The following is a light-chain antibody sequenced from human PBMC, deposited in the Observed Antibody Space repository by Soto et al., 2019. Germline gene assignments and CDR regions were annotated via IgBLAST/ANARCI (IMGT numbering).Light chain of an antibody. Sequence: IQLTQSPSSLSASVGDRVTITCRASQGITSYLAWYQQRPGKAPGLLIYSASTLQSGVPSRFSGSGYGTDFSLTISNLQPDDSATYYCQQYDSYCTFGGGTKVDIK. CDR1: QGITSY. J-gene: IGKJ4*01. CDR2: SAS. CDR3: QQYDSYCT. V-gene: IGKV1-9*01.